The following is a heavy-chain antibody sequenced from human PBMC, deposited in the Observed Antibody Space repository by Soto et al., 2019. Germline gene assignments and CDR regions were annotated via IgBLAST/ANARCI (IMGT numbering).Heavy chain of an antibody. V-gene: IGHV4-59*01. CDR3: AGYCSSSLCPEDQYFGLEV. D-gene: IGHD2-2*01. J-gene: IGHJ6*02. Sequence: SETLSLTCNVSGGSISTYYWNWIRQSPGKGLGWIGYIFDGGSTNYNPSPKSRVTISVDTSRKQVSRNLTSVSAPHTARSFRAGYCSSSLCPEDQYFGLEVWGQGTTVTVS. CDR1: GGSISTYY. CDR2: IFDGGST.